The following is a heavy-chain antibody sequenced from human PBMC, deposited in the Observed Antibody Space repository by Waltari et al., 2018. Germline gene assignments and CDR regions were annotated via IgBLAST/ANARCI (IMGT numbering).Heavy chain of an antibody. J-gene: IGHJ4*02. D-gene: IGHD3-9*01. CDR2: IYPGDSDT. CDR1: GYMFTSYW. Sequence: PGESLKISCQGSGYMFTSYWIAWVRQMPGKGLEWMGIIYPGDSDTRYSPSFQGQVTISVDKSISTAYLQWSSLKASDTAMYYCARTNTYYDVLTGYYNFWGQGTLVTVSS. V-gene: IGHV5-51*01. CDR3: ARTNTYYDVLTGYYNF.